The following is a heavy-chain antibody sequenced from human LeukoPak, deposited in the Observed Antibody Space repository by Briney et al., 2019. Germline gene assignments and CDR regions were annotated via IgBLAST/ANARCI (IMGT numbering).Heavy chain of an antibody. V-gene: IGHV1-18*01. J-gene: IGHJ5*01. D-gene: IGHD6-13*01. CDR2: SSAYNCNK. CDR1: GWTVIRYV. CDR3: SREGYSSSWYNWFDP. Sequence: AAVTVSCKGSGWTVIRYVIIGVGPAPGQGVEWMGWSSAYNCNKNYAQKPQGRVTMTRDTSTRPAYMEPRSLRSDDTAVYYCSREGYSSSWYNWFDPWGQGTLVTVSS.